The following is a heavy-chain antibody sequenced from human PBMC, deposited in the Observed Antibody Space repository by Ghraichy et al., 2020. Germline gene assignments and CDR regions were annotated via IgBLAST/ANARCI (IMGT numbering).Heavy chain of an antibody. D-gene: IGHD3-22*01. J-gene: IGHJ4*02. Sequence: GGSLILSCAASGFTFSSYEMNWVRQAPGKGLEWVSYISSSGSTIYYADSVKGRFTISRDNAKNSLYLQMNSLRAEDTAVYYCARDFTPGSYYYDSSGYYHEDYWGQGTLVTVSS. V-gene: IGHV3-48*03. CDR3: ARDFTPGSYYYDSSGYYHEDY. CDR1: GFTFSSYE. CDR2: ISSSGSTI.